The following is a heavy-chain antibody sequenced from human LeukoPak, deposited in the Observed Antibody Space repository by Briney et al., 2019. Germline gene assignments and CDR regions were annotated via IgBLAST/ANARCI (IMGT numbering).Heavy chain of an antibody. D-gene: IGHD4/OR15-4a*01. V-gene: IGHV3-74*03. CDR3: ARAPPTFLTHRFDP. Sequence: PGGSLRLSCVISGFSFRNYWMHWVRQAPGRGLVWVSRLNSDETSATYADSVKGRFTISRDTAKNTLYLDMNSLRVEDTAVYYRARAPPTFLTHRFDPRGQGTLVTVSS. CDR1: GFSFRNYW. J-gene: IGHJ5*02. CDR2: LNSDETSA.